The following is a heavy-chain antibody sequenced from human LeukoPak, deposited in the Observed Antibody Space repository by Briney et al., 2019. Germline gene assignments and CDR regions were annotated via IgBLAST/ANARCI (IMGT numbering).Heavy chain of an antibody. CDR3: AREGLNMVRGVIPKEAWGWFDP. CDR1: GGSISSGSYY. V-gene: IGHV4-61*02. Sequence: PSETLSLTCTVSGGSISSGSYYWNWIRQPAGKELEWIGRIYRSGTTNYNPSLKSRVTISVDTSKNQFSLKLSSVTAADTAVYYCAREGLNMVRGVIPKEAWGWFDPWGQGTLVTVSS. J-gene: IGHJ5*02. D-gene: IGHD3-10*01. CDR2: IYRSGTT.